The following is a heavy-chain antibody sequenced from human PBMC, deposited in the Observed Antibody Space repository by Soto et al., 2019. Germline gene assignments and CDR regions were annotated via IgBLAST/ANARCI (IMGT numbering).Heavy chain of an antibody. Sequence: QVDLVQSGAEVKEPGASVRISCEASGYTFTSYGIRWVRQAPGQRLEWMGWINTGSRNTRYSPEFQARVTITRDTSVSTAYMELNSLRSEDTAVYYCARAMPTACYIYFDQWGQGTLVTVSS. CDR3: ARAMPTACYIYFDQ. CDR2: INTGSRNT. J-gene: IGHJ4*02. CDR1: GYTFTSYG. V-gene: IGHV1-3*04. D-gene: IGHD3-16*02.